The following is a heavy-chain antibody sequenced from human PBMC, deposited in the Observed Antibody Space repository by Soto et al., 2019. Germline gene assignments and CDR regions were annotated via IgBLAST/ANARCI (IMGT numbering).Heavy chain of an antibody. V-gene: IGHV1-3*01. J-gene: IGHJ4*02. CDR1: GYTFTRNA. Sequence: QVQLVQSGAEVKKPGASVKVSCKASGYTFTRNAIHWVRQAPGQRLEWIGRIKAGNGDTKYSQKFQDRVTITRDTSASAAYMELSTLGSEDTSVYCCAGSENDYSTFDYWGQGTLVTVSS. CDR3: AGSENDYSTFDY. CDR2: IKAGNGDT. D-gene: IGHD3-16*01.